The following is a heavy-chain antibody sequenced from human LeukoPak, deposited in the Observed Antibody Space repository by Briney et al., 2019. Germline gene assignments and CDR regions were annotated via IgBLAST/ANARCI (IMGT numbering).Heavy chain of an antibody. Sequence: ASVKVSCKASAYSFTSHHIHWVRQAPGQGLEWMGGIIPIFGTANYAQKFQGRVTITADESTSTAYMELSSLRSEDTAVYYCAREGGFVLRFLEWFPAHWFDPWGQGTLVTVSS. CDR3: AREGGFVLRFLEWFPAHWFDP. CDR2: IIPIFGTA. J-gene: IGHJ5*02. CDR1: AYSFTSHH. D-gene: IGHD3-3*01. V-gene: IGHV1-69*13.